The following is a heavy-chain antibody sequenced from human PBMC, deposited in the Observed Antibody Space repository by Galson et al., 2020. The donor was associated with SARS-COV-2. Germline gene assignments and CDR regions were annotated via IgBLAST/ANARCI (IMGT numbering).Heavy chain of an antibody. V-gene: IGHV1-24*01. J-gene: IGHJ5*02. CDR2: FDPEDGET. Sequence: ASVKVSCKVSGYTLTELSMHWVRHAPGKGLEWMGGFDPEDGETIYAQKFQGRVTMTEDTSTDTAYMELSSLRSEDTAVYYCATAPGIAAAGTGWFDPWGQGTLVTVSS. CDR1: GYTLTELS. CDR3: ATAPGIAAAGTGWFDP. D-gene: IGHD6-13*01.